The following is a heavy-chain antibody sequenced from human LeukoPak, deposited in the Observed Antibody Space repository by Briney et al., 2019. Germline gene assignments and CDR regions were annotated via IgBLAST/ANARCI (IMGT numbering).Heavy chain of an antibody. J-gene: IGHJ4*02. CDR1: GFTFSTYI. Sequence: GGSLRLSCSASGFTFSTYIMHWVRQAPGKGLETVSAITGNGGSTFYADSVKGRFTISRDNSKNTLYLQMSSLRAEDTAMYYCARRDDYSPYDCWGQGTLVTVLS. CDR3: ARRDDYSPYDC. CDR2: ITGNGGST. V-gene: IGHV3-64D*06. D-gene: IGHD5-24*01.